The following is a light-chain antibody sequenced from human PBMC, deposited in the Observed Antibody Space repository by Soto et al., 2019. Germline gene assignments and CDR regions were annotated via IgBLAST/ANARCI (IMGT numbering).Light chain of an antibody. V-gene: IGLV2-14*03. J-gene: IGLJ1*01. Sequence: QSALTQPASVSGSPGQSITISCTGTSSDVGGYNYVSWYQHHPGKAPKLMIYDVSNRPSGVSNRFSGSKSGSTASLTISGLQAEDEADYYCSSYTSSSTVYVFGTGTKLTVL. CDR2: DVS. CDR1: SSDVGGYNY. CDR3: SSYTSSSTVYV.